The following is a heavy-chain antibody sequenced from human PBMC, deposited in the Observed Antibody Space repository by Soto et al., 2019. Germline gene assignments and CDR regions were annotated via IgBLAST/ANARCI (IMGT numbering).Heavy chain of an antibody. J-gene: IGHJ6*03. CDR2: INPSGGST. CDR3: ARANITHYYYYYYMDV. CDR1: GYTFTSYY. Sequence: GASVKVSCKASGYTFTSYYMHWVRQAPGQGLEWMGIINPSGGSTSYAQKFQGRVTMTRDTSTSTAYMELSSLRSEDTAVYYCARANITHYYYYYYMDVWGKGTTVTVSS. V-gene: IGHV1-46*01.